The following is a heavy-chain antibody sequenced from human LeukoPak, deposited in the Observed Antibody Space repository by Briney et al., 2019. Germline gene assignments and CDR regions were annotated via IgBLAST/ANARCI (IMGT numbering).Heavy chain of an antibody. Sequence: GGSLKLSCAASGFTFSDSTMHWVRQASGKGLEWVGRIRSKANSYATAYAASVKGRFTISRDDSKNTAYLQMNSLKTEDTAVYYCTRFLGYCSSTSCSNWFDPWGQGTLVTVSS. J-gene: IGHJ5*02. V-gene: IGHV3-73*01. CDR1: GFTFSDST. CDR3: TRFLGYCSSTSCSNWFDP. D-gene: IGHD2-2*01. CDR2: IRSKANSYAT.